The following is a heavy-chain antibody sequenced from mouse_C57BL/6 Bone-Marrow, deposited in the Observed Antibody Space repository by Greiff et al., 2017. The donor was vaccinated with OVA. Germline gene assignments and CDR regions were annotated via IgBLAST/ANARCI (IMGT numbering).Heavy chain of an antibody. CDR3: ARKLGYYFDY. V-gene: IGHV1-55*01. D-gene: IGHD4-1*01. CDR1: GYTFTSYW. J-gene: IGHJ2*01. CDR2: IYPGSGST. Sequence: QVHVKQPGAELVKPGASVKMSCKASGYTFTSYWITWVKQRPGQGLEWIGDIYPGSGSTNYNEKFKSKATLTVDTSSSTAYMQLSSLTSEDSAVYYCARKLGYYFDYWGQGTTLTVSS.